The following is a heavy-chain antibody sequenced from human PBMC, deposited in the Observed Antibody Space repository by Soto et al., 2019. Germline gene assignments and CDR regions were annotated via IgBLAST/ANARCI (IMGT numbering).Heavy chain of an antibody. J-gene: IGHJ3*02. D-gene: IGHD2-15*01. V-gene: IGHV1-3*01. CDR3: ARDSDIVVVVAATFGGAFDS. Sequence: ASVKVSCKASGYTFTSYSMHWVRQAPGQRLEWMGWINAGNGNTKYSQKFQGRVTITRDTSASTAYMELSSLRSEDTAVYYCARDSDIVVVVAATFGGAFDSWGQGTMVTVSS. CDR2: INAGNGNT. CDR1: GYTFTSYS.